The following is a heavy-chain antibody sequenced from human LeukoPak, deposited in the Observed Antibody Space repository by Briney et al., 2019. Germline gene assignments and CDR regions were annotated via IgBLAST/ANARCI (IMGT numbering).Heavy chain of an antibody. D-gene: IGHD4-17*01. CDR3: ARTQEFTVDGYFDY. V-gene: IGHV4-59*12. Sequence: SETLSPTCTVSGGSMSSYYWSWIRQSPGKGLEWIGYIYYSGSTNCNPSLESRVTISVDTSKNQFSLKLSSVTAADTAVYYCARTQEFTVDGYFDYWGQGTLVTVSS. CDR2: IYYSGST. CDR1: GGSMSSYY. J-gene: IGHJ4*02.